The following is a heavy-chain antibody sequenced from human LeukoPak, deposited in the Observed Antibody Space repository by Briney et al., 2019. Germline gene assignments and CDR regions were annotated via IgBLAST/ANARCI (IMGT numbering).Heavy chain of an antibody. V-gene: IGHV3-30*03. CDR1: GFTFSSFG. Sequence: GGSLRLSCAASGFTFSSFGMHWVRQAPGKGLEWVAVLSFDGTTKYYTDSVKGRFTISRDNAKNIFYLQMNSLRADDTAVYYCARGGSHHAFDIWGQGTMVTVSS. CDR3: ARGGSHHAFDI. CDR2: LSFDGTTK. D-gene: IGHD3-16*01. J-gene: IGHJ3*02.